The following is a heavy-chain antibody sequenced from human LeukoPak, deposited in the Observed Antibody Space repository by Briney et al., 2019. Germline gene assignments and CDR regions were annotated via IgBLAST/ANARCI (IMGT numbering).Heavy chain of an antibody. J-gene: IGHJ6*03. D-gene: IGHD2-15*01. V-gene: IGHV3-30*02. CDR2: IRYDGSNK. CDR1: GFTFSSYG. CDR3: AISSLAVTGYYYYMDV. Sequence: GGSLRLSCAASGFTFSSYGMHWVRQAPGKGLEWVAFIRYDGSNKYYADSVKGRFTISRDNSKNTLYLQMNSLRAEDTAVYYCAISSLAVTGYYYYMDVWGKGTTVTVSS.